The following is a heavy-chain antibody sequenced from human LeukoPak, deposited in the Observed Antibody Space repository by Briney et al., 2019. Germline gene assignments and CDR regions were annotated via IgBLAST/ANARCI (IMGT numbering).Heavy chain of an antibody. J-gene: IGHJ5*02. CDR3: TIVLRPYRGSGYRNWFDP. Sequence: GGSLRLSCAASGFTFSNAWMAWVRQVPGKGLEWLGRIKSKTDGGTADYAAPVRGRFFISRDDRKDTLYVEINSLKTEDTGIYYCTIVLRPYRGSGYRNWFDPWGRGTLVTVSS. V-gene: IGHV3-15*01. CDR2: IKSKTDGGTA. CDR1: GFTFSNAW. D-gene: IGHD3-22*01.